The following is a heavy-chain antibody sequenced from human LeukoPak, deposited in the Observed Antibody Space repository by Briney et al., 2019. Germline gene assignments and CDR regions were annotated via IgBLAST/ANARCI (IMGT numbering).Heavy chain of an antibody. Sequence: SETLSLTCTVSGGSISSYYWSWIRQSPGKGLEWIGHTYYSGNTNYNPSLKSRVTISIDTSKNQFSLKLSSVTAADTAVYYCTRGRAYYDSTGYYYWGRGILVTVSS. J-gene: IGHJ4*02. CDR2: TYYSGNT. CDR3: TRGRAYYDSTGYYY. D-gene: IGHD3-22*01. CDR1: GGSISSYY. V-gene: IGHV4-59*01.